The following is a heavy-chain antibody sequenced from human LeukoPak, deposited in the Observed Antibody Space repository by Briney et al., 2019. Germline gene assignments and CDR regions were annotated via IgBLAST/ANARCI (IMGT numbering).Heavy chain of an antibody. V-gene: IGHV4-59*01. D-gene: IGHD3-10*01. J-gene: IGHJ5*02. CDR3: ARGRSGGDWFDP. CDR1: GGSIGSYY. CDR2: IHDSGST. Sequence: SETLSLTCAVSGGSIGSYYWSWIRQPPGKGLEWIGYIHDSGSTKYNPSLKGRVTMSVDTSRNHLSLKLTSVTAADTAVYYCARGRSGGDWFDPWGQGTLVTVSS.